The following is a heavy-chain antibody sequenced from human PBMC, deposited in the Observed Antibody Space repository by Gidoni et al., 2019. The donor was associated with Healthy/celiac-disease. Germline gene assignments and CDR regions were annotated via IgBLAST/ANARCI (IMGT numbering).Heavy chain of an antibody. CDR2: IIPIFGTA. D-gene: IGHD2-8*01. V-gene: IGHV1-69*01. CDR3: ARALGYCTNGVCYTGRNYYYYYYMDV. CDR1: GGTFSSYA. J-gene: IGHJ6*03. Sequence: QVQLVQSGAEVKKPGPSVQVSCKASGGTFSSYAISWVPQAPGQGLEWIGGIIPIFGTANYAQKFQGRVTITADESTSTAYMELSSLRSEDTAVYYCARALGYCTNGVCYTGRNYYYYYYMDVWGKGTTVTVSS.